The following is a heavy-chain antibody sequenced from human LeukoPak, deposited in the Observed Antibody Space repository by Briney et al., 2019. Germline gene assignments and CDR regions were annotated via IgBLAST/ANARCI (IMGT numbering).Heavy chain of an antibody. V-gene: IGHV3-23*01. CDR2: ISGSGGST. D-gene: IGHD3-22*01. J-gene: IGHJ3*02. Sequence: GGSLRLSCAASGFTFSSYAMSWVRQAPGKGLEWVSAISGSGGSTYYADSVKGRFTISRDNSKNTLYLQMNSLRAEDTAVYYCAKGGYYYDSSGYHDAFDIWGRGTMVTVSS. CDR3: AKGGYYYDSSGYHDAFDI. CDR1: GFTFSSYA.